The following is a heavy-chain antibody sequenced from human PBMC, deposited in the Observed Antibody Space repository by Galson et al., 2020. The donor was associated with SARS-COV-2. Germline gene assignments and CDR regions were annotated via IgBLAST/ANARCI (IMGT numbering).Heavy chain of an antibody. CDR2: ISYDGSNK. J-gene: IGHJ3*02. CDR3: AREGVEMATLDAFDI. Sequence: GGSLRLSCAASGFTFSSYAMHWVRQAPGKGLEWVAVISYDGSNKYYADSVKGRFTISRDNSKNTLYLQMNSLRAEDTAVYYCAREGVEMATLDAFDIWGQGTMVTVSS. V-gene: IGHV3-30*01. D-gene: IGHD5-12*01. CDR1: GFTFSSYA.